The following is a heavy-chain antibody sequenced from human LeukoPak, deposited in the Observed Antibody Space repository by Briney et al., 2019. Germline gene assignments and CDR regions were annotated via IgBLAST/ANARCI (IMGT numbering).Heavy chain of an antibody. CDR3: ARDGSVSTSGWFDY. V-gene: IGHV4-4*07. J-gene: IGHJ4*02. CDR1: GGSISSYY. D-gene: IGHD6-19*01. CDR2: IYTSGST. Sequence: SETMSLTCTVSGGSISSYYWSWIRRPAGRGLEWIGRIYTSGSTNYNPSLKSRVTMSLDTSKNQSSLKLSSVTAADTAVYYCARDGSVSTSGWFDYWGQGTPVTVSS.